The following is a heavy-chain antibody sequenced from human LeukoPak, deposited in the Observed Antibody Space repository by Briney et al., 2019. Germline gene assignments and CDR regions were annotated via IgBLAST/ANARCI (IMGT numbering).Heavy chain of an antibody. D-gene: IGHD3-3*01. CDR1: RFTFNSYA. Sequence: GGSLRLSCAASRFTFNSYAMHWVRQAPGKGLEWVAVISYDGSNKYYADSVKGRFTISRDNSKNTLYLQMSSLRAEDTAVYYRAKVFKHYDFWSGYYGYYYYGMDVWGQGTTVTVSS. CDR3: AKVFKHYDFWSGYYGYYYYGMDV. J-gene: IGHJ6*02. CDR2: ISYDGSNK. V-gene: IGHV3-30*04.